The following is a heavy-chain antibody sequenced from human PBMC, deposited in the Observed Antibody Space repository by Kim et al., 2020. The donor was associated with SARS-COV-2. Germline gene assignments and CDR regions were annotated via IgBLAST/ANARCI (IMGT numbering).Heavy chain of an antibody. J-gene: IGHJ5*02. CDR2: IYYSGST. D-gene: IGHD4-4*01. V-gene: IGHV4-61*01. Sequence: SETLPLTCTVSGGSVSSASYYWSWIRQPPGKGLEWIGYIYYSGSTNYNPSLKSRVTMSVDKSKNQFSLKVSSVTAADTAVYYCARDRSNPGWFDPWGQGTLVTVSS. CDR1: GGSVSSASYY. CDR3: ARDRSNPGWFDP.